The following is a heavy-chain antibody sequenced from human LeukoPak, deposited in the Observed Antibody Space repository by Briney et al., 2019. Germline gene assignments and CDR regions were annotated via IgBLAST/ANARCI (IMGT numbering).Heavy chain of an antibody. D-gene: IGHD6-13*01. J-gene: IGHJ4*02. Sequence: SVTVSCKASGGTFSSYAISWVRQAPGQGLEWMGRIIPILGIANYAQKFQGRVTITADKSTSTAYMELSSLRSEDTAVYYCARLAAAGTFYFDYWGQGTLVTVSS. CDR2: IIPILGIA. V-gene: IGHV1-69*04. CDR1: GGTFSSYA. CDR3: ARLAAAGTFYFDY.